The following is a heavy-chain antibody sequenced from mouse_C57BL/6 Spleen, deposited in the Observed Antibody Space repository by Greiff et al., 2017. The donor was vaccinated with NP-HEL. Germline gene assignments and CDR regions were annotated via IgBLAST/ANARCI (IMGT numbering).Heavy chain of an antibody. CDR2: INYAGSSP. V-gene: IGHV5-16*01. CDR1: GFTFSDYY. Sequence: EVKLMESEGGLVQPGSSMKLSCTASGFTFSDYYMAWVRQVPEKGLEWVANINYAGSSPYCLDFLTSRFIISRDNAKNILYLQMSSLKYEDTATYYCARDNLYYARDYWGQGTSVTVSS. J-gene: IGHJ4*01. CDR3: ARDNLYYARDY.